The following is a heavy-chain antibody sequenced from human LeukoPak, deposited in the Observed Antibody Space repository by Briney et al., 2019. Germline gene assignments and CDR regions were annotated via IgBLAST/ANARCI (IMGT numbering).Heavy chain of an antibody. CDR1: GGSISSYY. CDR3: ARQTSGHDWGNYSYYYYMDV. J-gene: IGHJ6*03. D-gene: IGHD5-12*01. V-gene: IGHV4-4*07. CDR2: IYTSGST. Sequence: PSETLSLTCTVSGGSISSYYWSWIRQPAGKGLEWIGRIYTSGSTNYNPSLKSRVTISVDRSKNQFSLKLSSVTAADTAVYYCARQTSGHDWGNYSYYYYMDVWAKGTTVTVSS.